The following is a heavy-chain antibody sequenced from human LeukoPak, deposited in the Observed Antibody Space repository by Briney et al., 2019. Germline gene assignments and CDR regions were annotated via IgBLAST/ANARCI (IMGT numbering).Heavy chain of an antibody. CDR1: GFTFSSYG. Sequence: GGSLRLSCAASGFTFSSYGMHWVRQAPGKGLEWASFIRCDGSNKYYTDSVKGRFTISRDNSKNTLYLQMNSLRTEDTAVYYCARARKSGGITMLRGVKDRGWFDPWGQGTLVTVSS. J-gene: IGHJ5*02. CDR3: ARARKSGGITMLRGVKDRGWFDP. V-gene: IGHV3-30*02. CDR2: IRCDGSNK. D-gene: IGHD3-10*01.